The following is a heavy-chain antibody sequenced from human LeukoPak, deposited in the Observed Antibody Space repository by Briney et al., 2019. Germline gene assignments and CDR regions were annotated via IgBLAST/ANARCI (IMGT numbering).Heavy chain of an antibody. J-gene: IGHJ5*02. Sequence: SQTLSLTCTISGGSINSDTYLWNWIRQSAGKGLEWIGRIYSSGSTNYNPSLKSRVTISIQTSKNQFSIQLSSVTAADTAVYYCAKITPGDYARERFDWFDPWGQGTLVTVSS. V-gene: IGHV4-61*02. CDR3: AKITPGDYARERFDWFDP. CDR2: IYSSGST. CDR1: GGSINSDTYL. D-gene: IGHD4-17*01.